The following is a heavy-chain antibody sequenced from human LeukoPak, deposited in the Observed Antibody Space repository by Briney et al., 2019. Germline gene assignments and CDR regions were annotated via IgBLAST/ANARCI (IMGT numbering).Heavy chain of an antibody. V-gene: IGHV3-21*01. Sequence: PGGSLRLSCAASGFSFSSYSMNWGRQAPGKGLEWVSSISSSSSYIYYADSVKRRFTISRDNAKNSLYLQMNSLRAEDTAVYYCARHYYGSGSYFDYWGQGTLVTVSS. J-gene: IGHJ4*02. CDR2: ISSSSSYI. CDR3: ARHYYGSGSYFDY. CDR1: GFSFSSYS. D-gene: IGHD3-10*01.